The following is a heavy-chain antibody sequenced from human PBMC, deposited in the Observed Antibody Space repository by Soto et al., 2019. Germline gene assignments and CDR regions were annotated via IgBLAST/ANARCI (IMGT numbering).Heavy chain of an antibody. V-gene: IGHV4-30-4*01. CDR2: VYYSGTT. CDR3: VTVNLVGAAYYFDY. J-gene: IGHJ4*02. D-gene: IGHD1-26*01. CDR1: GGSIRNGDYY. Sequence: SETLSLTCTVSGGSIRNGDYYWGWIRQPPGKGLEWIGYVYYSGTTYSHPSLNSRVSISVDTSENQFSLRLTSVTAADTAVYYCVTVNLVGAAYYFDYWGPGTLITVSS.